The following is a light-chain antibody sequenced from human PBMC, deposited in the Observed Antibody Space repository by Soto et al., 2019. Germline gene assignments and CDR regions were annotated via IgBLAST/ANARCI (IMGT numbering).Light chain of an antibody. V-gene: IGKV3-11*01. CDR3: QQRSNWPRT. CDR2: DAS. Sequence: EIVLPQAAGARSLSPGARASLSCRASQSVSSYLAWYQQKPGQAPRLLIYDASNRATGIPARFSGSGSGTDFTLTISSLEPEDFAVYYCQQRSNWPRTFGQGTKVDIK. CDR1: QSVSSY. J-gene: IGKJ1*01.